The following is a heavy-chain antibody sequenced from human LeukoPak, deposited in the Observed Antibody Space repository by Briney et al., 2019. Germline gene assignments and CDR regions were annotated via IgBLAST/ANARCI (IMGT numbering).Heavy chain of an antibody. CDR2: ISPDSNYI. V-gene: IGHV3-21*01. CDR3: VRGGYRGFDYEY. D-gene: IGHD5-12*01. J-gene: IGHJ4*02. Sequence: GESLRLSCAASGFTFSTYSMNWLRLAPGKGLEWVSSISPDSNYIYYVDSVKGRFTISRDNAKNSLYLQMNGLRAEDTAVYYCVRGGYRGFDYEYWGQGTLVTVSS. CDR1: GFTFSTYS.